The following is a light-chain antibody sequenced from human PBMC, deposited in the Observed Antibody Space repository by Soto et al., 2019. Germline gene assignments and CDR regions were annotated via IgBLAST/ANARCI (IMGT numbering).Light chain of an antibody. CDR3: QQYGSSKT. CDR2: GAS. CDR1: QSVSSN. Sequence: EIVLTQSPGTLSLSPGERATLSCRASQSVSSNLAWYQQKPGQAPRLLIYGASTRATGIPARFSGSGSGTEFILTISSLQSEDFAVYYCQQYGSSKTFGQGTKVDIK. J-gene: IGKJ1*01. V-gene: IGKV3-15*01.